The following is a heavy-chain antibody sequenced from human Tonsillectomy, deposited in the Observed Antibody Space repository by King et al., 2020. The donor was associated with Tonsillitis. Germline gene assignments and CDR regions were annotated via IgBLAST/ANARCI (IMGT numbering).Heavy chain of an antibody. J-gene: IGHJ2*01. V-gene: IGHV3-9*01. CDR1: GFTFDDYA. D-gene: IGHD2-21*02. CDR3: AKGKNVVVTAIPGWYFDL. Sequence: VQLVESGGGLVQPGRSLRLSCAASGFTFDDYAMHWVRQAPGKGLEWVSGISWNSGSIGYADSVKGRFTISRDNAKNSLYLQMNSLRAEDTALYYCAKGKNVVVTAIPGWYFDLWGRGTLVTVSS. CDR2: ISWNSGSI.